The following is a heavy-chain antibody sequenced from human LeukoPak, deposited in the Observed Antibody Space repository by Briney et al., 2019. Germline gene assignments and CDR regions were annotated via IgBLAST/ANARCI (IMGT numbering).Heavy chain of an antibody. J-gene: IGHJ5*02. Sequence: EASVKVSCKASGYTFTSYGISWVRQAPGQGLEWMGWISAYNGNTNYAQKLQGRVTMTRNTSISTAYMELSSLRSEDTAVYYCARGSRLYYGSGSNWFDPWGQGTLVTVSS. CDR3: ARGSRLYYGSGSNWFDP. CDR2: ISAYNGNT. CDR1: GYTFTSYG. D-gene: IGHD3-10*01. V-gene: IGHV1-18*01.